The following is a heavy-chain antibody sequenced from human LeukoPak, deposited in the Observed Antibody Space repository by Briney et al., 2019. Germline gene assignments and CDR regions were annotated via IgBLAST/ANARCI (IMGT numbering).Heavy chain of an antibody. D-gene: IGHD6-19*01. J-gene: IGHJ5*02. CDR2: IYHSGST. V-gene: IGHV4-38-2*02. CDR3: ARQTNVAVAGTYWFDP. Sequence: SGTLSLTCTVSGYSISSGYYWGWIRQPPGKGLEWIGSIYHSGSTYYNPSLKSRVTTSVDTSKNQFSLKLSSVTAADTAVYYCARQTNVAVAGTYWFDPWGQGTLVTVSS. CDR1: GYSISSGYY.